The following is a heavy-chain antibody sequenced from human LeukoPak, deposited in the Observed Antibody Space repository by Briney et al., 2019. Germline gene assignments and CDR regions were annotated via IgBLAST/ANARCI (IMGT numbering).Heavy chain of an antibody. D-gene: IGHD3-10*01. CDR2: ISSSGSTI. J-gene: IGHJ4*02. CDR3: AKDGVPSRWFGRNYFDY. Sequence: PGGSLRLSCAASGFTFSSYAMSWVRQAPGKGLEWVSYISSSGSTIYYADSVKGRFTISRDNAKNSLYLQMNSLRAEDTAVYYCAKDGVPSRWFGRNYFDYWGQGTLVTVSS. V-gene: IGHV3-48*03. CDR1: GFTFSSYA.